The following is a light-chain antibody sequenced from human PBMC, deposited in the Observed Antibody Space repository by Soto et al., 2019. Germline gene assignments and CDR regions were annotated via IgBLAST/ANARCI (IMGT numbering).Light chain of an antibody. V-gene: IGKV3-20*01. CDR1: PSVSTNN. J-gene: IGKJ1*01. Sequence: IVLTQSPGTLSSSQGERATLSFSASPSVSTNNLAWYQQRPGQAPRLLIYDTSRRATGIPDRFSGSGSGTDFTLSISRMEHEDLAVYYCQQYDTSDWTFGQGNMDEIK. CDR2: DTS. CDR3: QQYDTSDWT.